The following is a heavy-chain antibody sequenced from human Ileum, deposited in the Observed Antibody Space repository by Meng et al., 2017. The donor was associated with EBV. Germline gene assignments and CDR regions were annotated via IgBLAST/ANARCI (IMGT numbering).Heavy chain of an antibody. CDR3: ARAHPVVYFFDY. V-gene: IGHV4-30-2*01. J-gene: IGHJ4*02. CDR2: IQHSGST. D-gene: IGHD4-23*01. CDR1: GGSISSGGHP. Sequence: LQLQESGSGLVKPSQTLSLTCAVSGGSISSGGHPWSWIRQPPGKGLEWIGDIQHSGSTYYNPSLKSRVTISVDRSRNQFSLKLSSVTAADTAVYYCARAHPVVYFFDYWGQGTLVTVSS.